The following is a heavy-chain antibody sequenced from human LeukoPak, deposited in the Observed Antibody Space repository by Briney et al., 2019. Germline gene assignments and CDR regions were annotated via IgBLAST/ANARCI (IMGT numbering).Heavy chain of an antibody. J-gene: IGHJ4*02. Sequence: GGSLRLSCAASGFTFSSYAMSWVRQAPGKGLEWVSVISGGGSRTYYAASVKGRFTISRDNSENTLYLQMNSLRAEDTAVYYCAKDFNPFSGSYWVDYWGQGTLVTVSS. CDR1: GFTFSSYA. D-gene: IGHD1-26*01. CDR2: ISGGGSRT. CDR3: AKDFNPFSGSYWVDY. V-gene: IGHV3-23*01.